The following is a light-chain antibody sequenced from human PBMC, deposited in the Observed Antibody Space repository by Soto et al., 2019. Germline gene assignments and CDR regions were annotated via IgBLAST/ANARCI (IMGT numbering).Light chain of an antibody. CDR1: SSDVGSYNL. CDR2: EVS. J-gene: IGLJ2*01. V-gene: IGLV2-23*02. CDR3: CSYAGSSTYVV. Sequence: QSVLPQPASVSGSPVQSITISCTGTSSDVGSYNLVSWYQQHPGKAPKLMIYEVSKRPSGVSNRFSGSKSGNTASLTISGLQAEDEADYYCCSYAGSSTYVVFGGGTKVTVL.